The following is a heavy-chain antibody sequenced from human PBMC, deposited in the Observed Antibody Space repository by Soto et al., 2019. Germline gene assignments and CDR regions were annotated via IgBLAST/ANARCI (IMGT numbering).Heavy chain of an antibody. Sequence: QVQLQESGPGLVKPSETLSLTCTVSVGSISSYYWSWIRQPPGKGLEWIGYIYDSGSTNYNPSLTSRVTMSVDTSTNQFSLKLSSVTAADTAVYYCSRRWGAAVDYWGQGTLVTVSS. V-gene: IGHV4-59*08. CDR3: SRRWGAAVDY. CDR2: IYDSGST. D-gene: IGHD1-26*01. CDR1: VGSISSYY. J-gene: IGHJ4*02.